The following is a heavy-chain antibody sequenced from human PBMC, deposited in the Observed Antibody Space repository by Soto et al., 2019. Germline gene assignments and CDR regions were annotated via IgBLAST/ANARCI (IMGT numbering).Heavy chain of an antibody. CDR3: ARGVGLRFLEWLGGVGFDP. Sequence: PSEILSLTCAVYGGSFSGYYWSWIRQPPGKGLEWIGEINHSGSTNYNPSLKSRVTISVDTSKSQFSLKLSSVTAADTAVYYCARGVGLRFLEWLGGVGFDPWGQGTLVTVSS. V-gene: IGHV4-34*01. J-gene: IGHJ5*02. D-gene: IGHD3-3*01. CDR1: GGSFSGYY. CDR2: INHSGST.